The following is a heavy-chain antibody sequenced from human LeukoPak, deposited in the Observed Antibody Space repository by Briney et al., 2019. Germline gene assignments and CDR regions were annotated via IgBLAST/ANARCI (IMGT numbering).Heavy chain of an antibody. J-gene: IGHJ4*02. CDR2: IYYSGST. V-gene: IGHV4-39*01. CDR3: ARAISKSSTFDY. Sequence: PSETLSLTCTVSGGSISSSSYYWGWIRQPPGKGVEWIGSIYYSGSTYYNPSLKSRVTISVDTSKNQFSLKLSSVTAADTAVYYCARAISKSSTFDYWGQGTLVTVSS. D-gene: IGHD2-2*01. CDR1: GGSISSSSYY.